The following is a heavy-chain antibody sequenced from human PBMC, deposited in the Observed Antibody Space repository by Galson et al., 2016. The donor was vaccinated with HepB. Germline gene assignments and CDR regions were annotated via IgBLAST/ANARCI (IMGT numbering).Heavy chain of an antibody. CDR3: ARSTYGSFDF. V-gene: IGHV1-46*01. Sequence: SVKVSCKASGYTFTSYYIYWVRQAPGLGLEWLGTINPSGGGPTYAQKFQGRVTMTRDTSTSAVYMELRSLRSEDTAMYYCARSTYGSFDFWGQGTLVTVSS. CDR1: GYTFTSYY. J-gene: IGHJ4*02. D-gene: IGHD3-16*01. CDR2: INPSGGGP.